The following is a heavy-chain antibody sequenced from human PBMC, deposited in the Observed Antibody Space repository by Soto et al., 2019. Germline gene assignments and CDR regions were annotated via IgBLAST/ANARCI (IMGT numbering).Heavy chain of an antibody. Sequence: QVQLQESGPGLVKPSQTLSLTCTVSGGSISSGGYYWTWIRQHPGKGLEWIGSNYYSGITYYNPYLKCLFTISLVASKSHLSLKPGTVTSADTAVYYSASRAIIARIYYGIDLWDQGTSFSV. D-gene: IGHD2-21*01. CDR3: ASRAIIARIYYGIDL. V-gene: IGHV4-31*01. CDR1: GGSISSGGYY. CDR2: NYYSGIT. J-gene: IGHJ6*02.